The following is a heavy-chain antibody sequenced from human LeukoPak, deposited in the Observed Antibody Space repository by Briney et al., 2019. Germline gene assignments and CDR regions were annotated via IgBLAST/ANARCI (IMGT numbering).Heavy chain of an antibody. CDR2: MNPNSGNT. Sequence: GASVKVSCTASGYTFTSYDIHWVRQATGQGLEWMGWMNPNSGNTGYAQKFQGRVTMTRNTSISTAYMELSSLRSEDTAVYYCAREEYSRSFDPWGQGTLVTVSS. J-gene: IGHJ5*02. V-gene: IGHV1-8*01. D-gene: IGHD6-6*01. CDR1: GYTFTSYD. CDR3: AREEYSRSFDP.